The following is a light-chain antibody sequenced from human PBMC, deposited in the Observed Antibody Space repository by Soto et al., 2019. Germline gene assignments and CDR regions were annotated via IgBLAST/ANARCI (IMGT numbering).Light chain of an antibody. V-gene: IGKV3D-20*01. J-gene: IGKJ1*01. CDR1: QSVPNNY. CDR3: QQYGSSSWM. Sequence: EIVLTQSPATLSLSPGDRASLSCGASQSVPNNYLAWYQQKPGLAPRLLIYDASYRANGIPDRFSGSGSGTDFTLTISRLEPEDFVVYYCQQYGSSSWMFGQGTKVEIK. CDR2: DAS.